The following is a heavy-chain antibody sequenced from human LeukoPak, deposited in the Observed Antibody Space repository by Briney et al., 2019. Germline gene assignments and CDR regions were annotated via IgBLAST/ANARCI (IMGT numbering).Heavy chain of an antibody. Sequence: SGTLSLTCAVYGGSFSGYYWSWIRQPPGKGLEWIGEINHSGSTNYNPSLKSRVTISVDTSKNQFSLKLSSVTAADTAVYYCARVVSTSRLYYYYYGMDVWGQGTTVTVSS. J-gene: IGHJ6*02. D-gene: IGHD2-2*01. CDR1: GGSFSGYY. V-gene: IGHV4-34*01. CDR2: INHSGST. CDR3: ARVVSTSRLYYYYYGMDV.